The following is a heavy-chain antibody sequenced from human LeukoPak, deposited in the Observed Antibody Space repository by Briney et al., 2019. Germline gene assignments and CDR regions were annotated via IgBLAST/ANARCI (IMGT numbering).Heavy chain of an antibody. CDR1: GGFISNKY. Sequence: SETLSLTRTVSGGFISNKYWTWIRQPPGEGLEWIGYIYYTGATSYNPSLKSRVTISVDTSSSQFSLRLPSVTAADTAVYYCAIYGGSDWVTNNWGQGTLVTVSS. V-gene: IGHV4-59*08. CDR3: AIYGGSDWVTNN. J-gene: IGHJ4*02. CDR2: IYYTGAT. D-gene: IGHD6-19*01.